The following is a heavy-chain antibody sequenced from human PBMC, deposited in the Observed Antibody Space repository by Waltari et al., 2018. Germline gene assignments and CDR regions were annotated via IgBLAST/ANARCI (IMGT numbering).Heavy chain of an antibody. J-gene: IGHJ4*02. V-gene: IGHV1-2*02. CDR1: GYTFTGYY. CDR3: ARASSDSSGYYYNDY. Sequence: QVQLVQSGAEVKKPGASVKVSCKASGYTFTGYYMPWVRQAPGQGLEWMGWINPNSGGTNYAQKFQGRVTMTRDTSISTAYMELSRLRSDDTAVYYCARASSDSSGYYYNDYWGQGTLVTVSS. CDR2: INPNSGGT. D-gene: IGHD3-22*01.